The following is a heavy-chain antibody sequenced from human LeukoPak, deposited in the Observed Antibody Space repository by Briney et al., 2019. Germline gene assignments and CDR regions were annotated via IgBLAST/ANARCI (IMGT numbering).Heavy chain of an antibody. D-gene: IGHD3-9*01. Sequence: GGSLRLSCAASGFTVSNTYMSWVRQAPGKGLEWVSVIYVGGGTHYADSVKGRFRFTISRDNSKSTLYLQLNSLRAEDTAVYFCARGVNTGYYAPWSFGYWGRGTLVTVSS. J-gene: IGHJ4*02. V-gene: IGHV3-66*01. CDR3: ARGVNTGYYAPWSFGY. CDR1: GFTVSNTY. CDR2: IYVGGGT.